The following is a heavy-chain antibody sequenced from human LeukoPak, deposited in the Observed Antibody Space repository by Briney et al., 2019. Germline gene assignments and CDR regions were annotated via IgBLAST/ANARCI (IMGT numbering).Heavy chain of an antibody. Sequence: SETLSLTCTVSGGSISSSSYYWGWIRQPPGKGLEWIGSIYYSGSTYYNPSLKSRVTISVDTSKNQFSLKLSSVTAADTAVYYCARVPRTRAAPRGHFDYWGQGTLVTVSS. V-gene: IGHV4-39*01. CDR3: ARVPRTRAAPRGHFDY. D-gene: IGHD6-25*01. J-gene: IGHJ4*02. CDR1: GGSISSSSYY. CDR2: IYYSGST.